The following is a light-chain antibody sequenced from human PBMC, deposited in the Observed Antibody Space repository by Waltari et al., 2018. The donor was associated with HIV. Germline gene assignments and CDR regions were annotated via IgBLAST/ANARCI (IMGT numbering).Light chain of an antibody. J-gene: IGKJ2*01. CDR3: VQYDNLPYT. V-gene: IGKV1-33*01. Sequence: DLQLTQSPSSVSLSVGDRVTIPCQATQDIKKNLNLYQQKPGKAPRLMVYDGVRLEEGVTSRFSGSGSGTDYSLTIDDLQPEDIGIYYCVQYDNLPYTFGRGTKVEVK. CDR2: DGV. CDR1: QDIKKN.